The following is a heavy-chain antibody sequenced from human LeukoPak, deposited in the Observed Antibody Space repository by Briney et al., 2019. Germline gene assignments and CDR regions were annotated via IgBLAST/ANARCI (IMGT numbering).Heavy chain of an antibody. CDR1: GGSISSSSYY. D-gene: IGHD4-23*01. J-gene: IGHJ4*02. Sequence: SETLSLTCTVSGGSISSSSYYWGWIRQPPGKGLEWIGSIYYSGSTYYNPSLKSRVTISVDTSKNQFSLKLNSVTAADTAVYYCARHRGYGSTSYSFDYWGQGTLVTVSS. V-gene: IGHV4-39*01. CDR3: ARHRGYGSTSYSFDY. CDR2: IYYSGST.